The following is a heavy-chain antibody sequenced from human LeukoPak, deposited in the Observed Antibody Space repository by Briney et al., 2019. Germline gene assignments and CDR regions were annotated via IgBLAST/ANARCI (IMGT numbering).Heavy chain of an antibody. CDR1: GYTFTSYD. CDR2: MNPNSGNT. CDR3: ARHTYGSGSYNWFDP. D-gene: IGHD3-10*01. V-gene: IGHV1-8*01. Sequence: ASVKVSCKASGYTFTSYDINRVRQATGQGLEWMGWMNPNSGNTGYAQKFQGRVTMTRNTSISTAYMELSSLRSEDMAVYYCARHTYGSGSYNWFDPWGQGTLVTVSS. J-gene: IGHJ5*02.